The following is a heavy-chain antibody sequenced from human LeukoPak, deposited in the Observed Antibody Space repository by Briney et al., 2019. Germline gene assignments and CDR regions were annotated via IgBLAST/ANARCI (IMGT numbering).Heavy chain of an antibody. J-gene: IGHJ6*03. CDR1: GGTFSSYA. D-gene: IGHD5-18*01. CDR2: IIPIFGTA. CDR3: ARDVGYSYKYYYYMDV. Sequence: SVKVSCKASGGTFSSYAISWVRQAPGQGLEWMGGIIPIFGTANYAQKFQGRVTITADESTSTAYMELSSLRSEDTAVYYCARDVGYSYKYYYYMDVWGKGTTVTVSS. V-gene: IGHV1-69*13.